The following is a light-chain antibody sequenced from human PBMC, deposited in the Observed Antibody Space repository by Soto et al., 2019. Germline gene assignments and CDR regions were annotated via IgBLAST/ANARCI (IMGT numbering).Light chain of an antibody. CDR1: QTVARNF. J-gene: IGKJ4*01. CDR3: QQYATSPLT. V-gene: IGKV3-20*01. Sequence: EIVLTQSPSTLSLSPGERATLSCRASQTVARNFVAWYQQKPGQTPRLLIHGASNRATGIPERISGSGSATDFTLIISRLEPADFAVYYCQQYATSPLTFGGGTKVEIK. CDR2: GAS.